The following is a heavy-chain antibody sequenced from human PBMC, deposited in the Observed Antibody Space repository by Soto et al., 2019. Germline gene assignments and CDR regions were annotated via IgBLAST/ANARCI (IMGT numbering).Heavy chain of an antibody. J-gene: IGHJ4*02. D-gene: IGHD6-6*01. V-gene: IGHV3-33*01. CDR3: ARDSSSLPTSFDY. Sequence: QVQLVESGGGVVQPGRSLRLSCAASGFTFSSYGMHWVRQAPGKGLEWVAVIWYDGSNKYYADSVKGRFTISRDNSKNTLYLQMNSLSAEDTAVYYCARDSSSLPTSFDYWGQGTLVTVSS. CDR1: GFTFSSYG. CDR2: IWYDGSNK.